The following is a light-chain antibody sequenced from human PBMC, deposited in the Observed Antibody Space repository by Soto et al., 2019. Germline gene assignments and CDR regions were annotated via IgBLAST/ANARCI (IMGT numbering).Light chain of an antibody. CDR2: DAS. CDR3: QQRSNWPPT. V-gene: IGKV3-11*01. Sequence: EVVLPHSPATLSLSPGERATLSCRASQSVSSYLAWYQQKPGQAPRLLIYDASNRATGIPARFSGSGSGTDFTLTISSLEPEDFAVYYCQQRSNWPPTFGQGTKVDIK. J-gene: IGKJ1*01. CDR1: QSVSSY.